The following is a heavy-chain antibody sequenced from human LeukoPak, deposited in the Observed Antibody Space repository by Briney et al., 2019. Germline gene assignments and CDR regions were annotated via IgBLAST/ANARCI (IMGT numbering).Heavy chain of an antibody. CDR2: IIPIFGTA. Sequence: GASVKVSCKASGGTFISYAISWVRQAPGQGLEWMGGIIPIFGTANYAQKFQGRVTITADESTSTAYMELSSLRSEDTAVYYCARALWNRAPYGMDVWGQGTTVTVSS. V-gene: IGHV1-69*13. CDR1: GGTFISYA. CDR3: ARALWNRAPYGMDV. J-gene: IGHJ6*02. D-gene: IGHD1/OR15-1a*01.